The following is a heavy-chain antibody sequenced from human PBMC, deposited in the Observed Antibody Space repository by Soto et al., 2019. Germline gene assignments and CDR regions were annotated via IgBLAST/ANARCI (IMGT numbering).Heavy chain of an antibody. D-gene: IGHD6-19*01. J-gene: IGHJ3*02. V-gene: IGHV3-23*01. CDR3: AKTANGWFSAFDI. CDR1: GFTFSSYA. CDR2: ISGSGGTT. Sequence: EVQLLESGGGLVQPGGSLRLSCAASGFTFSSYAMRWVRQAPRKGLEWVSAISGSGGTTYYADSVKGRFTFSRDNSKNTLYLQMNSLRAEDTAVYYCAKTANGWFSAFDIWGQGTLVIVSS.